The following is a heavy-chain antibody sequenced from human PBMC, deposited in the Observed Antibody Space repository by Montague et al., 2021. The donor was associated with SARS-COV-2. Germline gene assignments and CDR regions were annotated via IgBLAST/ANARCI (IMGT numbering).Heavy chain of an antibody. Sequence: SETLSLTCTVSGDSISSYLWNWVRQPAGKGLEWIGRIWTSGSTNYNPSLKSRVTVSVDTPKNQFSLKLMSVTAADTAVYYCARGERGAWYNHYFDYWGQGALVTVSS. D-gene: IGHD6-19*01. CDR1: GDSISSYL. J-gene: IGHJ4*02. CDR2: IWTSGST. CDR3: ARGERGAWYNHYFDY. V-gene: IGHV4-4*07.